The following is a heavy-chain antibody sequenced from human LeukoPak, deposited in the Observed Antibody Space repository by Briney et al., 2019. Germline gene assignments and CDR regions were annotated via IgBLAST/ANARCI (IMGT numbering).Heavy chain of an antibody. CDR1: GGSISSSSYY. D-gene: IGHD5-18*01. Sequence: PSETLSLTCTVSGGSISSSSYYWGWIRQPPGKGLEWIGSIYYSGSTYYNPSLKSRVTISIDTSKNQFSLKLSSVTAADTAVYYCARGRYSYGPSDAFDIWGQGTMVTVSS. V-gene: IGHV4-39*07. CDR3: ARGRYSYGPSDAFDI. J-gene: IGHJ3*02. CDR2: IYYSGST.